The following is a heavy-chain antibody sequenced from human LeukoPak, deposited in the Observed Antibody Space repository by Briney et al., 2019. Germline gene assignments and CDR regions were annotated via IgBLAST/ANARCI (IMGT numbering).Heavy chain of an antibody. CDR3: ARGLTYFYDSSGYYYLD. V-gene: IGHV4-59*01. Sequence: SETLSLTCTVSGGSISSYYWSWIRQPPGKGLEWIGYIYYSGSTNYNPSLKSRVNTSLDTSKNQFSLKLSSVTAVDTAVYYCARGLTYFYDSSGYYYLDWGQGTLVTVSS. CDR2: IYYSGST. J-gene: IGHJ4*02. D-gene: IGHD3-22*01. CDR1: GGSISSYY.